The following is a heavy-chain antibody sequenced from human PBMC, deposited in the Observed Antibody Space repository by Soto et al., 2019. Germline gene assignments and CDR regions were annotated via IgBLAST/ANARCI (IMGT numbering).Heavy chain of an antibody. CDR3: ARDLGWAFDS. Sequence: GGSLRLSCAASGFTFSSYSMNWVRQAPGKGLEWISYISGSSRTIYYADSVKGRFTISRDNAKNSLYLQMDSLTDEDTAVYYCARDLGWAFDSWGQGTLVTVSS. CDR2: ISGSSRTI. D-gene: IGHD6-19*01. V-gene: IGHV3-48*02. CDR1: GFTFSSYS. J-gene: IGHJ4*02.